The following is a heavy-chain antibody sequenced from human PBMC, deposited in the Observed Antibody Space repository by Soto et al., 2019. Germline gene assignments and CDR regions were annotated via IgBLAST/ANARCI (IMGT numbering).Heavy chain of an antibody. CDR3: ARATEAYSSGSSVDY. V-gene: IGHV1-46*01. CDR1: GYTFTSYY. D-gene: IGHD6-19*01. CDR2: INPSGGST. J-gene: IGHJ4*02. Sequence: ASVKVSCKASGYTFTSYYMHWVRQAPGQGLEWMGIINPSGGSTSYAQKFQGRVTMTRDTSTSTVYMELSSLRSEDTAVYYCARATEAYSSGSSVDYWGQGTLVTVSS.